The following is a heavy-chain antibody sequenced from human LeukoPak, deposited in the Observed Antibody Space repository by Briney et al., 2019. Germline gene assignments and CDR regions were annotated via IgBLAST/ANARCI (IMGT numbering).Heavy chain of an antibody. CDR3: GRSNGDYTD. Sequence: PSETLSLSCAVYGGSFSGYYWSWIRQPPGKGLEWIGEINHSGSTNYNPSLKRRVTITVDTSKNQFSLKLRSVTAADTAVYYCGRSNGDYTDWGQGTLVSVSS. D-gene: IGHD4-17*01. V-gene: IGHV4-34*01. J-gene: IGHJ4*02. CDR2: INHSGST. CDR1: GGSFSGYY.